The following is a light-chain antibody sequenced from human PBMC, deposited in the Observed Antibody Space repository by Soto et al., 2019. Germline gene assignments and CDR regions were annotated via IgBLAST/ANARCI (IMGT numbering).Light chain of an antibody. CDR3: QQYGSSPRT. J-gene: IGKJ1*01. CDR2: GAS. V-gene: IGKV3-20*01. CDR1: QSVSSTY. Sequence: EIVLTQSPGTLSLSPGERATLSCRASQSVSSTYLAWYQQKPGQAPRLLIYGASSRATGIPDRFSGSGSGTAFSLTISRLEPEDFAVDYCQQYGSSPRTFGQGTKVEIK.